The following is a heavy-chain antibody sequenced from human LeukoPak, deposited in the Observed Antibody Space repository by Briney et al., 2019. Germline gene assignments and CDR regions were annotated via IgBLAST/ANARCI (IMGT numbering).Heavy chain of an antibody. CDR1: GFTFDDYA. Sequence: GGSLRLSCAASGFTFDDYAMHWVRQAPGKGLEWVSGISWNSGSIGYADSVKGRFTISRDNAKNSLYLQMNSLRAEDTALYYCAKGYDGVAVAIDYWGQGTLVTVSS. CDR2: ISWNSGSI. V-gene: IGHV3-9*01. J-gene: IGHJ4*02. CDR3: AKGYDGVAVAIDY. D-gene: IGHD6-19*01.